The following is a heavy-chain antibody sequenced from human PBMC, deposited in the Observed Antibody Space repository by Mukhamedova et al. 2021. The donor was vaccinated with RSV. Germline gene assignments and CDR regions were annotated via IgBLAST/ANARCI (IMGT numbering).Heavy chain of an antibody. V-gene: IGHV3-74*01. CDR3: ARDVVLGSWSCDS. Sequence: RSYADYVKGRFTISRDNAKNTLYLQMNSLRVDDTAVYYCARDVVLGSWSCDSWGQGILVTVSS. CDR2: R. J-gene: IGHJ4*02. D-gene: IGHD3-10*01.